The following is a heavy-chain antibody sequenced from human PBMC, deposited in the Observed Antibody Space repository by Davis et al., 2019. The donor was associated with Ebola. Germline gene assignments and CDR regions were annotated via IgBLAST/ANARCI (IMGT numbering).Heavy chain of an antibody. CDR3: TKDLSWLSQGMDL. Sequence: GESLKISCEASGFTFHNDWLSWVRQAPGQGLEWVGRITSKTDGGTTDYAAPVKGRFTVARDDSKNTLYLQMESLNTEDTGVYYCTKDLSWLSQGMDLWGQGTTVAVAS. J-gene: IGHJ6*02. CDR1: GFTFHNDW. CDR2: ITSKTDGGTT. D-gene: IGHD3-10*01. V-gene: IGHV3-15*01.